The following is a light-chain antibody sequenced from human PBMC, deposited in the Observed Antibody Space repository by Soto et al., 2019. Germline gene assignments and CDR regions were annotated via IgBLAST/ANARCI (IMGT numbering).Light chain of an antibody. CDR2: DAS. Sequence: EIVLTQSPATLSLSPGERATLSCRASQSVSSYLAWYQQKPGQAPRLLIYDASNRATGIPARFSGSGSGTDFTLTISTLEPEDFAVYYCQQRSNSLASGQGPKVEIK. J-gene: IGKJ1*01. V-gene: IGKV3-11*01. CDR1: QSVSSY. CDR3: QQRSNSLA.